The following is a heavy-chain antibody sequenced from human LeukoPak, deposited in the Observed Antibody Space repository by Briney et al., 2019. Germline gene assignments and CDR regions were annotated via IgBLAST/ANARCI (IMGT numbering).Heavy chain of an antibody. J-gene: IGHJ6*03. D-gene: IGHD2-2*01. CDR1: GYTFTSYY. CDR3: ARDPTPPIVVIPAAMDYYYYYMDV. Sequence: GASVKVSCKASGYTFTSYYMHWVRQAPGQGFEWMGIINPSGGSISYAQKFQGRVTMTRDMSTSTAYMELSRLRSDDTAVYYCARDPTPPIVVIPAAMDYYYYYMDVWGKGTTVTISS. CDR2: INPSGGSI. V-gene: IGHV1-46*01.